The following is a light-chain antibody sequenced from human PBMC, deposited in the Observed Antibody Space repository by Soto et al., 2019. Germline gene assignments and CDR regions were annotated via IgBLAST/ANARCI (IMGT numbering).Light chain of an antibody. J-gene: IGKJ2*01. CDR2: GAS. V-gene: IGKV3-20*01. CDR1: HSVSSRY. CDR3: QQYGSSPPYT. Sequence: EIVLTQSPGTLSLSPGERATLSCRASHSVSSRYLAWYQQKPGQAPRLLIFGASSRATGIPDRFSGSGSGTDFTLTISRLEPEAFAVYYCQQYGSSPPYTFGQGTQVEIK.